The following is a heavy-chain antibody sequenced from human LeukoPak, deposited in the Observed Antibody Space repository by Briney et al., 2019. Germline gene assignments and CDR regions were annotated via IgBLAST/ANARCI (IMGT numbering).Heavy chain of an antibody. CDR2: INQNGST. CDR1: GGSFSGYY. Sequence: PWETLSLTCAVCGGSFSGYYWSWVRQPPGKGLEWMGEINQNGSTNYNPSHKTRDTILVETCNIHFCLNLSSVTAADTAVYYRAHWENWGQGTLVPVSS. V-gene: IGHV4-34*01. J-gene: IGHJ4*02. CDR3: AHWEN. D-gene: IGHD1-26*01.